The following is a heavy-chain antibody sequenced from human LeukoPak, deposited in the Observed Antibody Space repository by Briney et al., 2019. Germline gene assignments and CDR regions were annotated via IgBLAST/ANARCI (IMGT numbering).Heavy chain of an antibody. CDR1: GFTFSSYA. Sequence: GGSLRLSCAASGFTFSSYAMHWVRQAPGKGLEWVAVISYDGSNKYYADSVKGRFTISRDNSKNTLYLQMNSLRAEDTAVYYCAREAPWFGETYYYHMDVWGKGTTVTVSS. D-gene: IGHD3-10*01. V-gene: IGHV3-30*04. CDR3: AREAPWFGETYYYHMDV. CDR2: ISYDGSNK. J-gene: IGHJ6*03.